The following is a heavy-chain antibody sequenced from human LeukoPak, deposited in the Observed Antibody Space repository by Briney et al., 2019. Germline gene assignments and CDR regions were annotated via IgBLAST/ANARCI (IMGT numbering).Heavy chain of an antibody. CDR3: ARSSESYDSSGYYSYYFDY. V-gene: IGHV4-59*01. Sequence: PSETLSLTCTVSGGSISSYYWSWIRQPPGKGLEWIGYIHYSGSTNYSPSLRGRVTISVDTSKNQFSLRLSSVTAADTAVYYCARSSESYDSSGYYSYYFDYWGQGTLVTVSS. CDR1: GGSISSYY. CDR2: IHYSGST. D-gene: IGHD3-22*01. J-gene: IGHJ4*02.